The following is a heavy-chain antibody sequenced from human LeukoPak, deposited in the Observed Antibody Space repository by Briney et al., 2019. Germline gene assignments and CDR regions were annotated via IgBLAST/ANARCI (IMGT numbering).Heavy chain of an antibody. CDR2: IRSKANSYAT. J-gene: IGHJ4*02. D-gene: IGHD3-16*01. CDR3: TTVVWGSYGY. Sequence: GGSLRLSCAASGFTFSGSAMHWVRQASGKGLEWVGRIRSKANSYATAYAASVKGRFTISRDDSKNTAYLQMNSLKTGDTAVYYCTTVVWGSYGYWGQGTLVTVSS. CDR1: GFTFSGSA. V-gene: IGHV3-73*01.